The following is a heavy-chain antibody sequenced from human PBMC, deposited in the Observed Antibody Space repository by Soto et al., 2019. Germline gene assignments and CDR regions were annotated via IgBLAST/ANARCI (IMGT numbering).Heavy chain of an antibody. V-gene: IGHV1-2*04. J-gene: IGHJ6*02. CDR1: GYTFTGYY. D-gene: IGHD2-2*02. Sequence: QVQLVQSGAEVKKPGASVKVSCKASGYTFTGYYMHWVRQAPGQGLEWMGWINPNSGGTNYAQKFQGWVTITRDTSISTAYMELSRLRSDDTAVYYCARGHCSSTSCYTAYYYYGMDVWGQGTTVTVSS. CDR2: INPNSGGT. CDR3: ARGHCSSTSCYTAYYYYGMDV.